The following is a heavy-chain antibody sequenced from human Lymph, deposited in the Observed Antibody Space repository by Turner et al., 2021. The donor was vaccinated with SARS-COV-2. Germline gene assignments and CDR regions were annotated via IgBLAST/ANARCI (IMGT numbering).Heavy chain of an antibody. J-gene: IGHJ6*02. CDR2: IIPPLAKA. CDR1: GGTFSSSA. CDR3: ARIAAPGMGGGVHYYYYAMDV. D-gene: IGHD6-13*01. V-gene: IGHV1-69*10. Sequence: QVQLVQSGAEVKKPGSSVKVSCKASGGTFSSSAISWVRQAPGQGLEWMGGIIPPLAKANHAKKFQGRVTITAEKSTSTAYMELGSLRSEETAVFFCARIAAPGMGGGVHYYYYAMDVWGQGTTVTVSS.